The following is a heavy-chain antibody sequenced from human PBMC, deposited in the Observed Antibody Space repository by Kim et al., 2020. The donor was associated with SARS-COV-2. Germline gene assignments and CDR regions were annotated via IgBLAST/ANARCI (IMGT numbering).Heavy chain of an antibody. J-gene: IGHJ4*02. V-gene: IGHV4-31*03. CDR2: IYYSGST. D-gene: IGHD3-10*01. Sequence: SETLSLTCTVSGGSISSGGYYWSWIRQHPGKGLEWIGYIYYSGSTYYNPSLKSRVTISVDTSKNQFSLKLSSVTAADTAVYYCARAGDTGPDYWGQGTLVTVSS. CDR1: GGSISSGGYY. CDR3: ARAGDTGPDY.